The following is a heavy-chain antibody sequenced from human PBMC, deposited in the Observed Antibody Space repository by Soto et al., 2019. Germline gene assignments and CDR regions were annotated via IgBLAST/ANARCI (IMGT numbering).Heavy chain of an antibody. CDR3: ARQVGIAAARKNWFDP. D-gene: IGHD6-13*01. J-gene: IGHJ5*02. CDR2: IIPILGTA. Sequence: QVQLVQSGAELKKPGSSVKVSCKASGGTFSSYAISWVRQAPGQGLEWMGGIIPILGTANYAQKFQGRVTITADESTSTAYMELSSLSSEDTAVYYCARQVGIAAARKNWFDPWGQGTLVTVSS. CDR1: GGTFSSYA. V-gene: IGHV1-69*01.